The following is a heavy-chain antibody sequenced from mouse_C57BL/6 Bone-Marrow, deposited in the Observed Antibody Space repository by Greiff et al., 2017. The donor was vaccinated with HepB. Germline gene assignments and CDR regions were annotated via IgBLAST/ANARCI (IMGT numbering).Heavy chain of an antibody. CDR3: ARGGYGSGDY. Sequence: VQLKQSGPELVKPGASVKISCKASGYSFTGYYMNWVKQSPEKSLEWIGEINPSTGGTTYNQKFKAKATLTVDKSSSTAYMQLKSLTSEDSAVYYCARGGYGSGDYWGQGTTLTVSS. V-gene: IGHV1-42*01. CDR2: INPSTGGT. D-gene: IGHD1-1*01. CDR1: GYSFTGYY. J-gene: IGHJ2*01.